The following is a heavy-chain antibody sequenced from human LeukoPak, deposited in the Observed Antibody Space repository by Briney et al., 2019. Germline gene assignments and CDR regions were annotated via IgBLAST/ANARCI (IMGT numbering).Heavy chain of an antibody. V-gene: IGHV4-4*02. CDR3: ATNSGWRFDY. D-gene: IGHD6-19*01. Sequence: PSETLSLTCAVSGGSISSSYWWSWVRPPPGKGLEWIGEMYHSGSTNYNPSLKSRVTISLDNSKNQFSLKLSSVTAADTAVYYCATNSGWRFDYWGQGTLVTVSS. CDR2: MYHSGST. J-gene: IGHJ4*02. CDR1: GGSISSSYW.